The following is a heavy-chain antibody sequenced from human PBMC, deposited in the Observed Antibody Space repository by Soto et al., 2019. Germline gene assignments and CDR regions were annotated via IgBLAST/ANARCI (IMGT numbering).Heavy chain of an antibody. CDR1: GYTFTSYC. V-gene: IGHV1-18*01. J-gene: IGHJ6*03. CDR3: ARDRVPYYYYYYMDV. CDR2: ISAYNGNT. Sequence: ASVKVSCKASGYTFTSYCISWVRQAPGQGLEWMGWISAYNGNTNYAQKLQGRVTMTTDTSTSTAYMELRSLRSDDTAVYYCARDRVPYYYYYYMDVWGKGTTVTVSS.